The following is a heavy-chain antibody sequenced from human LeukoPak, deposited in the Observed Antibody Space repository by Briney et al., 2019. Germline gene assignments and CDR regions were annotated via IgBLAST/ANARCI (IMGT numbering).Heavy chain of an antibody. J-gene: IGHJ5*02. V-gene: IGHV4-59*01. CDR1: GGSLTSYY. CDR3: ARKSILNWFDP. CDR2: IYYTGST. D-gene: IGHD6-6*01. Sequence: SETLSLTCTVSGGSLTSYYWSWIRQPPGKGLECIGYIYYTGSTNYNPSLKSRVAISVDTSKNQFSLKLSSVTAADTAVYYCARKSILNWFDPWGQGTLVTVSS.